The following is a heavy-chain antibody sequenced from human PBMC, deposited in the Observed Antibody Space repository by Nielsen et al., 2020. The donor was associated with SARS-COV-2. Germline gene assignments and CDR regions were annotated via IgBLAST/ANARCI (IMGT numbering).Heavy chain of an antibody. CDR2: ISYDGSNK. CDR3: ARAGALSSSWYSMDF. V-gene: IGHV3-30*04. J-gene: IGHJ6*02. CDR1: GFTFSSYA. D-gene: IGHD6-13*01. Sequence: GESLKISCAASGFTFSSYAMHWVRQAPGRGLEWVAVISYDGSNKYYADSVKGRFTISRDNSKNTLYVQMNSLRAGDTAVYYCARAGALSSSWYSMDFWGQGTTVTVSS.